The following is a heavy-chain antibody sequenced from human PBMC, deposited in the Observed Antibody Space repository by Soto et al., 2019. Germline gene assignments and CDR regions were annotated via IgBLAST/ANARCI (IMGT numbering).Heavy chain of an antibody. CDR2: IYYSGST. J-gene: IGHJ4*02. D-gene: IGHD3-10*01. CDR3: ARDNHYYGSGSVTYDY. Sequence: PSETLSLTCTVSGGSISSYYWSWIRQPPGKGLEWIGYIYYSGSTNYNPSLKSRVTISVDTSKNQFSLKLSSVTAADTAVYYCARDNHYYGSGSVTYDYWGQGTLVTSPQ. V-gene: IGHV4-59*01. CDR1: GGSISSYY.